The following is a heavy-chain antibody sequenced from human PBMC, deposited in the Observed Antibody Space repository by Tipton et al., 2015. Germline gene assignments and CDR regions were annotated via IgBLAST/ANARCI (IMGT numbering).Heavy chain of an antibody. CDR3: ARDQMAARVTSEYYGMDV. D-gene: IGHD6-6*01. V-gene: IGHV1-8*01. J-gene: IGHJ6*01. CDR1: GDTFTSYD. CDR2: MSPNNDNT. Sequence: QVQLVQSGAEVKKPGASLKVSCKASGDTFTSYDINWVRQATGQGLEWMGWMSPNNDNTGYAQKFQGRVTMTRNTSISTVYMELSSLRSEDTAVYYCARDQMAARVTSEYYGMDVWGQGTTITVSS.